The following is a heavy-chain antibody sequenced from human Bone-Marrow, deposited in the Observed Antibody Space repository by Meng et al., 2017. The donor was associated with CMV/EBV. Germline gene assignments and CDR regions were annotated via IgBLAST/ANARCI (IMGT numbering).Heavy chain of an antibody. CDR2: IKQDGSEK. V-gene: IGHV3-7*01. J-gene: IGHJ6*02. CDR1: GFTFSSYW. Sequence: GGSLRLSCAASGFTFSSYWMSWVRQAPGKGLEWVANIKQDGSEKDYVDSVKGRFTISRDNAKNSLYLQMNSLRAEDTAVYYCARDGRRDFWGGNYYYYYGMDVWGQGTTVTVSS. D-gene: IGHD3-3*01. CDR3: ARDGRRDFWGGNYYYYYGMDV.